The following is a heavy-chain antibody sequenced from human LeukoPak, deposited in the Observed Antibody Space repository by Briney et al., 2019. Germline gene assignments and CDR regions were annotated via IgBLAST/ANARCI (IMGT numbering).Heavy chain of an antibody. V-gene: IGHV4-4*07. CDR3: ARDRGANWGYPNYFDY. J-gene: IGHJ4*02. CDR1: GGSISSCY. D-gene: IGHD7-27*01. CDR2: IYTSGST. Sequence: SETLSLTCTVSGGSISSCYWSWIRQPAGKGLEWIGRIYTSGSTNYNPSLKSRVTMSVDTSKNQFSLKLSSVTAADTAVYYCARDRGANWGYPNYFDYWGQGTLDTVSS.